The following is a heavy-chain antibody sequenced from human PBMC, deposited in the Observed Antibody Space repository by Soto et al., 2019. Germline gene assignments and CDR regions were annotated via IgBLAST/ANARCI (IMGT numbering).Heavy chain of an antibody. D-gene: IGHD7-27*01. Sequence: QVHVVQSGAEVKKPGSSVKVTCKAFGGTFNSFGINWVRQAPGQGLEWMGGIIPVFGTTKYAQKFRDRVTLVADGSTSKSYMELSSLTSDDTAVYYCAIEVWGRGGYYLDSWGQGTLVTLSS. CDR3: AIEVWGRGGYYLDS. CDR1: GGTFNSFG. J-gene: IGHJ4*02. CDR2: IIPVFGTT. V-gene: IGHV1-69*01.